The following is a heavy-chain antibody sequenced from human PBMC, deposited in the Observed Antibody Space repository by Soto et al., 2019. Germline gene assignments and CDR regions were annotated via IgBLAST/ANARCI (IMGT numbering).Heavy chain of an antibody. CDR3: ANRIMVKPPGDHRGGRYNWFDP. CDR2: ISGSGGST. D-gene: IGHD2-21*01. V-gene: IGHV3-23*01. CDR1: GFTFSSYA. Sequence: AGGSLRLSCAASGFTFSSYAMSWVRQAPGKGLEWASAISGSGGSTYYADSVKGRFTISRDNSKNTLYLQMNSLRAEDTAVYYCANRIMVKPPGDHRGGRYNWFDPWGQGSLVTVSS. J-gene: IGHJ5*02.